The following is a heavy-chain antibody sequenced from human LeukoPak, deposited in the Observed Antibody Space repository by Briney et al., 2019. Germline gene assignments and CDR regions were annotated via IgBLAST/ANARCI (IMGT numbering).Heavy chain of an antibody. CDR2: IYTSGST. J-gene: IGHJ4*02. Sequence: SETLSLTCTVSGGSISSYYWSWIRQPAGKGLEWIGRIYTSGSTNYDPSLKSRVTMSVDTSKNQFSLKLSSVTAADTAVYYCARDGPYSSRGSNDYWGQGTLVTVSS. D-gene: IGHD6-13*01. CDR3: ARDGPYSSRGSNDY. V-gene: IGHV4-4*07. CDR1: GGSISSYY.